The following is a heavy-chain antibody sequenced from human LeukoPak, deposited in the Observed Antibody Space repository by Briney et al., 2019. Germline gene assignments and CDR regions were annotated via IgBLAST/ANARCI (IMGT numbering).Heavy chain of an antibody. CDR2: ISWNSGSI. CDR1: GFTFDDYA. Sequence: PGGSLRLSCAASGFTFDDYAMHWVRQAPGKGLERVSGISWNSGSIGYADSVKGRFTISRDNAKNSLYLQMNSLRAEDTALYYCAKGFTAEDAFDIWGQGTMATVSS. J-gene: IGHJ3*02. CDR3: AKGFTAEDAFDI. V-gene: IGHV3-9*01.